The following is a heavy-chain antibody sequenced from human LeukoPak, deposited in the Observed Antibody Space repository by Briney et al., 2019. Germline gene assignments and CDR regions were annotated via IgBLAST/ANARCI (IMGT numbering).Heavy chain of an antibody. CDR2: IYYSGST. D-gene: IGHD5-24*01. CDR1: GGSISSDKYY. J-gene: IGHJ4*02. V-gene: IGHV4-30-4*01. Sequence: PSQTLSLTCTVSGGSISSDKYYWSWIRQPPGKGLEWIGYIYYSGSTYYNRSLRSRVSISVDTSKNQFSLKLSSVTAADTAVYYCARPNRDGYNSPGKVDYWGQGALVTVSS. CDR3: ARPNRDGYNSPGKVDY.